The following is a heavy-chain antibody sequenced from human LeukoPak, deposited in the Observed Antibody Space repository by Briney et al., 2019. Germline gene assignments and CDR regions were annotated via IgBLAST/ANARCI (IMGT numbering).Heavy chain of an antibody. V-gene: IGHV4-34*01. CDR2: INHSGST. D-gene: IGHD5-18*01. J-gene: IGHJ4*02. CDR1: GGSFSGYY. Sequence: SETLSLTCAVYGGSFSGYYWSWIRQPPGKGLEWIGEINHSGSTNYNPSLKSRVTIPVDTSKNQFSLKLSSVTAADTAVYYCARSPRGYSYGYGVWGQGTLVTVSS. CDR3: ARSPRGYSYGYGV.